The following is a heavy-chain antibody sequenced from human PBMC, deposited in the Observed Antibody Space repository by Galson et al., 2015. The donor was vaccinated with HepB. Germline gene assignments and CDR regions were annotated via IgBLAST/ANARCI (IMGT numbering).Heavy chain of an antibody. Sequence: SLRLSCAASGFTFSSYWMSWVRQAPGKGLEWVANIKQDGSEKYYVDSVKGRFTISRDNAKNSLYLQMNSLRAEDTAVYYCARDITIFGVVIGDWFDPWGQGTLVTVSS. CDR1: GFTFSSYW. CDR3: ARDITIFGVVIGDWFDP. J-gene: IGHJ5*02. CDR2: IKQDGSEK. D-gene: IGHD3-3*01. V-gene: IGHV3-7*03.